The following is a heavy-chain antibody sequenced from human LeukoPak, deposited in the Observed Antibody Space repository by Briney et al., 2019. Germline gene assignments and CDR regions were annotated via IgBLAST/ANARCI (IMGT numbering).Heavy chain of an antibody. V-gene: IGHV3-11*04. CDR3: ASTIVPPYYDFWSGYYPLDY. Sequence: GGSLRLSCAASGFTFSDYYMSWIRQAPGKGLEWVSYISSSGSTIYYADSVKGRFTISRDNAKNSLYLQMNSLRAEDTAVYYCASTIVPPYYDFWSGYYPLDYWGQGTLVTVSS. D-gene: IGHD3-3*01. CDR1: GFTFSDYY. J-gene: IGHJ4*02. CDR2: ISSSGSTI.